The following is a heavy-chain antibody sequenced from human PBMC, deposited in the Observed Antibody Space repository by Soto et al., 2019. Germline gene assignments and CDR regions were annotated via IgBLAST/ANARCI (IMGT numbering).Heavy chain of an antibody. Sequence: VQLRESGPGLVRPSQTLSLTCAVSGDSISSGVYYWSWIRQHPGKGLEWISYIYYTGASNYNPSLESRLTTAVDTSKNQFSLELRSVTAADTGIYFCVRVRDPYDNKLVDLWGQGTLVTVSS. CDR3: VRVRDPYDNKLVDL. V-gene: IGHV4-31*11. D-gene: IGHD3-16*01. CDR1: GDSISSGVYY. J-gene: IGHJ5*02. CDR2: IYYTGAS.